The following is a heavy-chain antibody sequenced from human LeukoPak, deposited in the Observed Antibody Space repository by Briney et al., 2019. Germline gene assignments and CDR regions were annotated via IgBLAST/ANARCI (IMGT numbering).Heavy chain of an antibody. D-gene: IGHD3-22*01. CDR2: VYYSGST. J-gene: IGHJ4*02. CDR1: GGSISSYY. Sequence: NPSKTLSLTCTVSGGSISSYYWSWIRQPPGKGLEWIGYVYYSGSTNYNPSLRSRVTISVDTSNNQFSLKLSSVTAADTAVYYCARAGSGYYPFDDWGQGTLVTVSS. V-gene: IGHV4-59*01. CDR3: ARAGSGYYPFDD.